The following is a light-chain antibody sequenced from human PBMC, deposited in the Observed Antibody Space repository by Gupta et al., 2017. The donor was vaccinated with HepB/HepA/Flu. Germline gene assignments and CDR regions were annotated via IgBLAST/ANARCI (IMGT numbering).Light chain of an antibody. CDR3: TQYIKYPRA. CDR2: WGS. Sequence: VMHQSPDPLAVSLGETATINCQSSQSVLYSSNKKNYLAWYQQKPGQPPKLLINWGSSRDSGVPDRFSGSGSGTDFTLKISSVEPEDVAVYYCTQYIKYPRAFGQGTKVEIK. CDR1: QSVLYSSNKKNY. J-gene: IGKJ1*01. V-gene: IGKV4-1*01.